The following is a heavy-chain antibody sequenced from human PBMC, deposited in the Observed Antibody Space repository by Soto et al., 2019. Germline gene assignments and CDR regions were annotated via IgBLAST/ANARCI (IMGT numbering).Heavy chain of an antibody. CDR1: GFTFSSYW. CDR3: VRYPRSVGGSYRPDY. Sequence: LRLSCAASGFTFSSYWMHWVRQVPEKGLVWVSRINSDGSITNYADAVKGRFTISRDNVKNTLYLQMNSLRAEDTAVYYCVRYPRSVGGSYRPDYWGQGTLVTVSS. J-gene: IGHJ4*02. D-gene: IGHD3-16*02. CDR2: INSDGSIT. V-gene: IGHV3-74*01.